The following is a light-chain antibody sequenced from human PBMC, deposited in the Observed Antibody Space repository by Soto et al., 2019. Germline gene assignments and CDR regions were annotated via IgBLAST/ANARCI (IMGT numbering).Light chain of an antibody. J-gene: IGKJ1*01. CDR2: GAS. V-gene: IGKV3-20*01. CDR1: QSVSSSY. Sequence: EIVLTQSPGTLSLSPGERATVSCRASQSVSSSYLAWYQQKPGQAPRLLIYGASSRATGIPDRFSGSGSGTDFTLTISRLEPEHIAVYYCQQYGISPRTFGQGTKVDI. CDR3: QQYGISPRT.